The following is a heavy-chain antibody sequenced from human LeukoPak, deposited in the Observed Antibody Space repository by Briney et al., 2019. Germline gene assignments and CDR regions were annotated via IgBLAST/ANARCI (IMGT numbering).Heavy chain of an antibody. J-gene: IGHJ3*02. CDR3: AGRPTTMIVVVIGGNGAFDI. Sequence: SETLSLTCTVSGGSISSSSYYWGWIRQPPGKGLEWIGSIYYSGSTYYNPSLKSRVTISVDTSKNQFSLKLSSVTAADTAVYYCAGRPTTMIVVVIGGNGAFDIWGQGTMVTVSS. D-gene: IGHD3-22*01. CDR2: IYYSGST. V-gene: IGHV4-39*01. CDR1: GGSISSSSYY.